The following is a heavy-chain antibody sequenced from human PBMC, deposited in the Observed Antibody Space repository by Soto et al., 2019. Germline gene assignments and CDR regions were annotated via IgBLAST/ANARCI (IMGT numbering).Heavy chain of an antibody. J-gene: IGHJ5*02. CDR1: GASISSSGLY. CDR2: IHPSGNI. Sequence: SETLSLTCTVSGASISSSGLYWHWIRQHPGKGLEWIGAIHPSGNIYYNPSLKSRITMSPDTSNNQFSLRADDTAVYYCATEGPYCGGGSCYFNPPSNWFDPWGQGALVTVSS. V-gene: IGHV4-31*03. D-gene: IGHD2-15*01. CDR3: ATEGPYCGGGSCYFNPPSNWFDP.